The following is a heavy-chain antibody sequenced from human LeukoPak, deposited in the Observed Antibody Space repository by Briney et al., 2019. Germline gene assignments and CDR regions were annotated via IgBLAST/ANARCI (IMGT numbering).Heavy chain of an antibody. J-gene: IGHJ5*02. Sequence: SETLSLTCTVSGGSISSYYWSWIRQPPGKGLEWIGYIYYSGSTNYNPSLKSRVTISVDTSKNQFSLKLSSVTAADTAVYYCARQEFLWFGEYNWFDPWGQGTLVTVSS. CDR1: GGSISSYY. V-gene: IGHV4-59*08. CDR3: ARQEFLWFGEYNWFDP. D-gene: IGHD3-10*01. CDR2: IYYSGST.